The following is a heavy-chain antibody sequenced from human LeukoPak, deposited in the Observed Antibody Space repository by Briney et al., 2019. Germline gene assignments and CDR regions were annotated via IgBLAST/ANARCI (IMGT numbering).Heavy chain of an antibody. V-gene: IGHV4-59*08. D-gene: IGHD6-6*01. Sequence: SETLSLTCAVYGGSFSGYYWSWIRQPPGKGLEWIGYIYYSGSTNYNPSLKSRVTISVDTSKNQFSLKLSSVTAADTAVYYCASSSSSSLNYYYYYGMDVWGQGTTVTVSS. CDR1: GGSFSGYY. CDR3: ASSSSSSLNYYYYYGMDV. J-gene: IGHJ6*02. CDR2: IYYSGST.